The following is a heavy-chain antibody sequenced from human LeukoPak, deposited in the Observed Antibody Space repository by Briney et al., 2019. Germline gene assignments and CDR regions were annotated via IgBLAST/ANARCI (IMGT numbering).Heavy chain of an antibody. V-gene: IGHV3-33*01. J-gene: IGHJ4*02. D-gene: IGHD2-21*02. Sequence: GRSLRLSCAASGFTFSSYGMHWVRQAAGKGLEWVAVIWYDGSNKYYADSVKGRFTISRDNSKNTLYLQMNSLRAEDTAVYYCARDGCGGDCPIDYWGQGTLVTVSS. CDR3: ARDGCGGDCPIDY. CDR1: GFTFSSYG. CDR2: IWYDGSNK.